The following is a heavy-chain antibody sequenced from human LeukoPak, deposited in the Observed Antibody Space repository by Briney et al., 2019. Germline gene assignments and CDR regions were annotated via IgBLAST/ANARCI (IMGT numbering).Heavy chain of an antibody. CDR1: GFTFSSYS. CDR2: ISSSSSYI. V-gene: IGHV3-21*01. J-gene: IGHJ4*02. Sequence: PGGSLRLSCAACGFTFSSYSMNLVRQAPGKGLEWVSSISSSSSYIYYADSVKGRFTISRDNAKNSPYLQMNSLRAEDTAVYYCASNQNGYCSGGSCSDYWGQGTLVTVSS. D-gene: IGHD2-15*01. CDR3: ASNQNGYCSGGSCSDY.